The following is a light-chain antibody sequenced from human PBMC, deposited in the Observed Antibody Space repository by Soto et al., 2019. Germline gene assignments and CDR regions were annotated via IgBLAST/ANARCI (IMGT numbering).Light chain of an antibody. Sequence: EIVLTQSPATLSLSPGERATLSCRASQGVSRNLAWYQQKPGQAPRLLIYDASNRATGIPARFSGSGSGTDFTLTISSLESEDFALYYCQQRSNWPITFGQGTRLEI. CDR1: QGVSRN. J-gene: IGKJ5*01. V-gene: IGKV3-11*01. CDR3: QQRSNWPIT. CDR2: DAS.